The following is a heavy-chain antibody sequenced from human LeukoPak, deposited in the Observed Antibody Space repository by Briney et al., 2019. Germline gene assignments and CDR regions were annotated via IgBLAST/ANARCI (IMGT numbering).Heavy chain of an antibody. CDR2: ISAYNGNT. CDR1: GYTFTSYG. CDR3: ARDRSIFYSGSREYYFDY. Sequence: ASVKVSCKASGYTFTSYGISWVRQAPGQGLEWMGWISAYNGNTNYAQELQGRVTMTTDTSTSTAYMELRSLRSDDTAVYYCARDRSIFYSGSREYYFDYWGQGTLVTVSS. J-gene: IGHJ4*02. D-gene: IGHD1-26*01. V-gene: IGHV1-18*01.